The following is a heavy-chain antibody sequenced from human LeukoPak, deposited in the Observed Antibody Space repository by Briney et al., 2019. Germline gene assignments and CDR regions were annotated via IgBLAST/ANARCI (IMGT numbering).Heavy chain of an antibody. J-gene: IGHJ4*02. CDR3: ARDYYDSSGSLDY. CDR2: INHSGST. CDR1: DDSITMYY. D-gene: IGHD3-22*01. V-gene: IGHV4-34*01. Sequence: SETLSLTCSVSDDSITMYYWTWIRQPPGKGLEWIGEINHSGSTNYNPSLKSRVTISVDTSKNQFSLKLSSVTAADTAVYYCARDYYDSSGSLDYWGQGTLVTVSS.